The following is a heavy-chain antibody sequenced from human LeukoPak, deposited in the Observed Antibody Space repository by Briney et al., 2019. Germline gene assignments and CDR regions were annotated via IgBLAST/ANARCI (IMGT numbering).Heavy chain of an antibody. CDR3: AQGDGTNDSFDI. CDR1: GFTFSSYA. Sequence: PGGSLRLSCAASGFTFSSYAMSWVRQAPGKGLEWVSAISGSGGSTYYADSVKGRLTISRDNSKNTLYLQMNTLRAEDTAVYYCAQGDGTNDSFDIWGQGTMVTVSS. CDR2: ISGSGGST. D-gene: IGHD1-14*01. J-gene: IGHJ3*02. V-gene: IGHV3-23*01.